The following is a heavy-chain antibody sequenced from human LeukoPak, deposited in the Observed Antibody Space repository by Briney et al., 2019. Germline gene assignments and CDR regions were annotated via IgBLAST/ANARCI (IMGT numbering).Heavy chain of an antibody. D-gene: IGHD4-17*01. Sequence: GLSLRLSCAASGFTFSSYGMHWVRQAPGKGLEWVAVISYDGSNKYYADSVKGRFTISRDNSKNTLYLQMNSLRAEDTAVYYCAKDGPDYGDYGPFDYWGQGTLVTVSS. CDR3: AKDGPDYGDYGPFDY. CDR2: ISYDGSNK. J-gene: IGHJ4*02. CDR1: GFTFSSYG. V-gene: IGHV3-30*18.